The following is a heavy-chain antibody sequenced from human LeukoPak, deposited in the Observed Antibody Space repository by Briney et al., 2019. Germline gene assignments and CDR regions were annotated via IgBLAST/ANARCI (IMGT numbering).Heavy chain of an antibody. CDR1: VYTFTNFY. D-gene: IGHD6-19*01. CDR2: MNPNSGNT. Sequence: ASVKVSCKASVYTFTNFYIHWVRQAPGQGLEWMGWMNPNSGNTGYAQKFQGRVTMTRNTSISTAYMELSSLRSEDTAVYYCARFHSSGWYDPTNWFDPWGQGTLVTVSS. V-gene: IGHV1-8*02. J-gene: IGHJ5*02. CDR3: ARFHSSGWYDPTNWFDP.